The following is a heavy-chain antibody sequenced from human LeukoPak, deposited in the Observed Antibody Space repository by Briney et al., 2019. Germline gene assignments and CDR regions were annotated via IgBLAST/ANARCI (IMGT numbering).Heavy chain of an antibody. CDR1: GYTFTGYY. J-gene: IGHJ5*02. Sequence: ASVKVSCKASGYTFTGYYTHWVRQAPGQGLEWMGWINPNSGGTNYAQKFQGRVTMTRDTSISTAYMELSRLRSDDTAVYYCATCSSTSCYLPYNWFDPWGQGTLVTVSS. CDR2: INPNSGGT. D-gene: IGHD2-2*01. V-gene: IGHV1-2*02. CDR3: ATCSSTSCYLPYNWFDP.